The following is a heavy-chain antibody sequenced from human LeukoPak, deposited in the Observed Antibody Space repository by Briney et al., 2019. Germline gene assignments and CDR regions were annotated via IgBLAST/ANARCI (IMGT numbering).Heavy chain of an antibody. J-gene: IGHJ6*03. Sequence: ASVKVSCKASGYTFTGYYMHWVRHAPGQGLEWMGWINPNSGGTNYAQKFQGRVTMTRDTSISTAYMELSRLRSDDTAVYYCARDSRVFYYYYMDVWGKGTTVTVSS. CDR2: INPNSGGT. CDR1: GYTFTGYY. V-gene: IGHV1-2*02. CDR3: ARDSRVFYYYYMDV.